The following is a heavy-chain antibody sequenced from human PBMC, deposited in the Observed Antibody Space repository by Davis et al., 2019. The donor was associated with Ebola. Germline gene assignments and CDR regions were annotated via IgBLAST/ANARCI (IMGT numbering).Heavy chain of an antibody. CDR1: GFTFSSYW. CDR3: ARDDRDGGNSGGFDY. Sequence: PGGSLRLSCAASGFTFSSYWMHWVRQAPGKGLVWVSRINSDGSSTSYADSVKGRFTISRDNAKNTLYLQMNSLRAEDTAVYYCARDDRDGGNSGGFDYWGQGTLVTVSS. V-gene: IGHV3-74*01. CDR2: INSDGSST. D-gene: IGHD4-23*01. J-gene: IGHJ4*02.